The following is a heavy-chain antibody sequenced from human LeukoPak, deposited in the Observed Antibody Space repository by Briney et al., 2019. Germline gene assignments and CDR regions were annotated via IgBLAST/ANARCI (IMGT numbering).Heavy chain of an antibody. Sequence: SETLSLTCTVSGCSISSYYWSWIRQPPGKGLEWVGYIYYSGSTNYPPSLKSRVTISIDTSKNSFSLKLSCVTAADTAVYYCARDTTAAGTCDYWGQGTLVTVSS. CDR2: IYYSGST. J-gene: IGHJ4*02. V-gene: IGHV4-59*01. CDR3: ARDTTAAGTCDY. D-gene: IGHD6-13*01. CDR1: GCSISSYY.